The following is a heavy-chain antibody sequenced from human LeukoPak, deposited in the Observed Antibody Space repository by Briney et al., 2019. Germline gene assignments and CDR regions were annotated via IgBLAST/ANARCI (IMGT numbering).Heavy chain of an antibody. CDR3: ARDAMDGYNPDAFDI. J-gene: IGHJ3*02. CDR1: GASISSWY. CDR2: IHGSGYS. D-gene: IGHD5-24*01. V-gene: IGHV4-59*01. Sequence: SETLSLTYTVSGASISSWYWSWIRQPPGKGLEWIGNIHGSGYSNYNPSLKSRLSMSLDTSRNQFSLNLTSVTAADTATYYCARDAMDGYNPDAFDIWGQGTLVTVSS.